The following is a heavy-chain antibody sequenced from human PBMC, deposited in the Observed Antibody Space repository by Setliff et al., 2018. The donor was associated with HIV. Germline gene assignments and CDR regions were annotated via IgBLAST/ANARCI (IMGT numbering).Heavy chain of an antibody. CDR1: GYIFSNFA. D-gene: IGHD3-16*02. Sequence: ASVKVSCKASGYIFSNFAMHWVRQVPGPRLEWMGWINAGDGNTKYSQNIQGSVTITRDTSATTVYMELSRLRSEDTAVYYCARDGAYVWGTYRYQGFDHWGQGTLVTVSS. V-gene: IGHV1-3*01. J-gene: IGHJ4*02. CDR2: INAGDGNT. CDR3: ARDGAYVWGTYRYQGFDH.